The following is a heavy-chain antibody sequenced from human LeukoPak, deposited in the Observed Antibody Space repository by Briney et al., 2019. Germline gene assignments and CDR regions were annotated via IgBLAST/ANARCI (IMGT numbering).Heavy chain of an antibody. CDR3: ARGGNKGTGDTGF. CDR2: ISSSSSYI. V-gene: IGHV3-21*01. D-gene: IGHD3-10*01. CDR1: GFTFSSYS. J-gene: IGHJ4*01. Sequence: PGGSLRLSCAASGFTFSSYSMNWVRQAPWKGLEWVSSISSSSSYIYYAYSVKGRFTISRDNAKNSLYLQMNSLRAEDTAVYYCARGGNKGTGDTGFWGQGTLVPLSS.